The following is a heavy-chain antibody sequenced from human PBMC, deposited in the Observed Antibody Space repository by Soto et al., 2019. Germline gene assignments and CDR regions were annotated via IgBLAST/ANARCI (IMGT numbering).Heavy chain of an antibody. D-gene: IGHD2-2*01. J-gene: IGHJ3*02. V-gene: IGHV4-59*12. CDR1: GGSISSYY. CDR3: ARDRWSSTSCKRRNAFDS. Sequence: PSETLSLTCTVSGGSISSYYWTWIRQPPGKGLEWIGYIYYSGSTNYNPSLKSRVTIPVATSKTQFSLKLSSVTAADTAVYYCARDRWSSTSCKRRNAFDSWGPGTMVTVSS. CDR2: IYYSGST.